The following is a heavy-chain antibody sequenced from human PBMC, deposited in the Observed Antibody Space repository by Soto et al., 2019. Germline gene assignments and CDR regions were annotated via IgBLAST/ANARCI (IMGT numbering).Heavy chain of an antibody. D-gene: IGHD4-17*01. V-gene: IGHV4-59*01. Sequence: SETLSLTCTVSGGSIRDYFWTWIRQPPGKGLEWIGYIYYSGRTNYNPSLKSRVSISVDTSKNHFSLQLRSVTAADTAVYYCARVGGDDLGDSGRFDYWGKGTLVTVSS. CDR3: ARVGGDDLGDSGRFDY. J-gene: IGHJ4*02. CDR1: GGSIRDYF. CDR2: IYYSGRT.